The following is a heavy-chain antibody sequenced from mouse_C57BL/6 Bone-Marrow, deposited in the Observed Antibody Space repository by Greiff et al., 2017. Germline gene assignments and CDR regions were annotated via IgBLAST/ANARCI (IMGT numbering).Heavy chain of an antibody. J-gene: IGHJ1*03. CDR2: SRNKANDYTT. CDR1: GFTFSDFY. D-gene: IGHD1-1*01. Sequence: EVKLVESGGGLVQSGRSLRLSCATSGFTFSDFYMEWVRQAPGKGLEWIAASRNKANDYTTEYSASVKGRFIVSRDTSQSILYLQMNALRAEDTAIYYCARDGTTVVATDWYFDVWGTGTTVTVSS. V-gene: IGHV7-1*01. CDR3: ARDGTTVVATDWYFDV.